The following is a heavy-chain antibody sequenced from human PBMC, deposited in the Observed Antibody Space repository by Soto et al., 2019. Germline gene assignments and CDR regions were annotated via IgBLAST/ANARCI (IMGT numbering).Heavy chain of an antibody. CDR1: GFTFTTYW. CDR3: ARVYPGSGWPYHYYGMDV. Sequence: SRRLSCAASGFTFTTYWMSWVRQAPGKGLEWVANIKQDGSEKYYVDSVKGRFTISRDNAKNSLYLQMNSLRAEDTALYYCARVYPGSGWPYHYYGMDVWGQGTTVTVSS. D-gene: IGHD6-19*01. V-gene: IGHV3-7*01. J-gene: IGHJ6*02. CDR2: IKQDGSEK.